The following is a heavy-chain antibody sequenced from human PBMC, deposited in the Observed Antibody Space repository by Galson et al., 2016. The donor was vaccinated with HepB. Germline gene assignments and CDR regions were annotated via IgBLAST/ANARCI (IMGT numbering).Heavy chain of an antibody. CDR1: GFTFSDYY. CDR2: ISSSSTYT. Sequence: SLRLSCAASGFTFSDYYVSWIRQVPGKGLEWVSYISSSSTYTYYADSVKGRFTISRDNAKNSLYLQMNSLRAEDTAVYYCVKIFDFLNGWIDQWGQGTLVTVSS. CDR3: VKIFDFLNGWIDQ. J-gene: IGHJ4*02. D-gene: IGHD3-3*01. V-gene: IGHV3-11*03.